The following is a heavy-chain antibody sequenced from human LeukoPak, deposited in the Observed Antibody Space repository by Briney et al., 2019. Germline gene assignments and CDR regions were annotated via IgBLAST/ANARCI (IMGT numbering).Heavy chain of an antibody. V-gene: IGHV4-34*01. D-gene: IGHD3-10*01. CDR3: ARVMVRGVIIRSYYYYYGMDV. CDR2: INHSGST. Sequence: SETLSLTCAVYGGSFSGYYWSWIRQPPGKGLECIGEINHSGSTNYNPSLKSRVTISVDTSKNQFSLKLSSVTAADTAVYYCARVMVRGVIIRSYYYYYGMDVWGKGTTVTVSS. J-gene: IGHJ6*04. CDR1: GGSFSGYY.